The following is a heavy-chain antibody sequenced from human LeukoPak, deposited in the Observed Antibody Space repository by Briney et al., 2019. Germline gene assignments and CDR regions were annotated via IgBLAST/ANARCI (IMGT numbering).Heavy chain of an antibody. D-gene: IGHD6-19*01. Sequence: GESLKISCKVSGYSFTSYWIGWVRQMPGKGLEWMGIISPGDSDTRYSPSFQGQVTISADKSISTAYLQWSSLRASDTAMYYCARPRSYSSGWTYYFDYWGQGTLVTVSS. CDR1: GYSFTSYW. V-gene: IGHV5-51*01. J-gene: IGHJ4*02. CDR2: ISPGDSDT. CDR3: ARPRSYSSGWTYYFDY.